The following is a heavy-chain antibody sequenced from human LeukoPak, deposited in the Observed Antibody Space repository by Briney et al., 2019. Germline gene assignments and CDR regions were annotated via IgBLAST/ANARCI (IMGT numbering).Heavy chain of an antibody. CDR3: ARHNYCSGGYCYSRLIGGQPDY. D-gene: IGHD2-15*01. CDR1: GYSFTSYW. Sequence: KSGESLKISCKDSGYSFTSYWIGWVRQMPVKGLEWMGIIYLGDSDTRYSPSFQGQVTISADKSISTAYLQWSSLKASDTAMYYCARHNYCSGGYCYSRLIGGQPDYWGQGTLVTVSS. V-gene: IGHV5-51*01. CDR2: IYLGDSDT. J-gene: IGHJ4*02.